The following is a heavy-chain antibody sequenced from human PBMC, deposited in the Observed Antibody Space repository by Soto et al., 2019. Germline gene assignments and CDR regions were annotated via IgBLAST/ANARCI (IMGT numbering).Heavy chain of an antibody. D-gene: IGHD5-18*01. V-gene: IGHV3-23*01. J-gene: IGHJ4*02. CDR2: IRGSGGAT. CDR1: GFKFDFFA. CDR3: AKDRGYSYGPLYFDY. Sequence: GSLRLSCAASGFKFDFFAMGWVRQAPEKGLEWVSGIRGSGGATQYSDSVKGRFTISRDNSKNTLYLQMDNLRDDDTAVYYCAKDRGYSYGPLYFDYWGRGTLVTVSS.